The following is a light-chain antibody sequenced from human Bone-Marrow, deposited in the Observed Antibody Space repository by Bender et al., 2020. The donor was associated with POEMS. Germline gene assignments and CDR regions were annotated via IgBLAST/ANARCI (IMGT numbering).Light chain of an antibody. Sequence: QSALTQPHSVSGSPGQSVTISCTGTSSDIGGYNYVSWFLQHPGKAPNLLIYDVTKRPSGVPDRFSGSNSGNTATLTISGTQAMDEADYYCQAWDNSFAVFGGGTKLTVL. CDR2: DVT. CDR3: QAWDNSFAV. J-gene: IGLJ2*01. CDR1: SSDIGGYNY. V-gene: IGLV2-11*01.